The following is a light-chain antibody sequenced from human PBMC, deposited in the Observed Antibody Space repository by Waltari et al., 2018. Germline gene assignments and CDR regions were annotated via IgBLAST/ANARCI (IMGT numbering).Light chain of an antibody. V-gene: IGLV1-47*01. J-gene: IGLJ3*02. CDR3: AAWDDSIWV. CDR2: RNN. Sequence: QSVLTQPPSASGTPGQRVTISCSGSSSNIGSNYVYWYQQLPGTAPKLLIYRNNHRPSGVPDRFSGSKSGTSASLAISGLRSEDEADYYCAAWDDSIWVFGGGTKLTVL. CDR1: SSNIGSNY.